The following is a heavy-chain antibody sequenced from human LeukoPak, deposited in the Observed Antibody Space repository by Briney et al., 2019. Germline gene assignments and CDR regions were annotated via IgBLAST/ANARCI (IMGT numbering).Heavy chain of an antibody. Sequence: PGGSLRLSCAASGFTFSNYAMSWVRQAPGKGLEWVSAISGSASSTYHADSVKGRFTISRDNSKNTLYLQMGSLRAEDMAVYYCARDIVASTGMSKSAFDIWGQGTMVTVSS. V-gene: IGHV3-23*01. CDR2: ISGSASST. CDR1: GFTFSNYA. D-gene: IGHD5-12*01. J-gene: IGHJ3*02. CDR3: ARDIVASTGMSKSAFDI.